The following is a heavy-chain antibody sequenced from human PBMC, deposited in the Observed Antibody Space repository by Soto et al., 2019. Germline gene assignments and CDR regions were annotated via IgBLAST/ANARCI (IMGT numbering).Heavy chain of an antibody. Sequence: GGSLSLSCAASGFTFSSYWMSWVRQAPGKGLEWVANIKQDGSEKNYVDSVKGRFTISRDNAKNSLYLQMNSLRADDTAVYYCASARHIGPWGQGTLVTVSS. V-gene: IGHV3-7*01. J-gene: IGHJ5*02. CDR1: GFTFSSYW. D-gene: IGHD2-21*01. CDR2: IKQDGSEK. CDR3: ASARHIGP.